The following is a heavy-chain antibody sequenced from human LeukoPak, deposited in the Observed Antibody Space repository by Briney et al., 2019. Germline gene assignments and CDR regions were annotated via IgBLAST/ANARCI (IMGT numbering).Heavy chain of an antibody. Sequence: PGGSLRLSCAASGFTFSSYGMSWVRQAPGKGLEWVSAISGSGGSTYYADSVKGRFTISRDNSKNTLYLQMNSLRAEDTAVYYCAKEGMPYYYGSTDYWGQGTLVTVSS. CDR2: ISGSGGST. V-gene: IGHV3-23*01. CDR3: AKEGMPYYYGSTDY. CDR1: GFTFSSYG. J-gene: IGHJ4*02. D-gene: IGHD3-10*01.